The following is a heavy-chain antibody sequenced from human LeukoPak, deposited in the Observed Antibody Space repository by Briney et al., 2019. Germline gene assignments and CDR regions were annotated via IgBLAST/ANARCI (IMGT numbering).Heavy chain of an antibody. Sequence: SETLSLTCTVSGGSISSYYWSWIRQPPGKGLEWIGYIYYSGSTNYNPSLKSRVTISVDTSKNQFSLKLSSVTAADTAVYYCARARNSGSYLDYWGQGTLVTVSS. CDR2: IYYSGST. V-gene: IGHV4-59*01. D-gene: IGHD1-26*01. CDR1: GGSISSYY. J-gene: IGHJ4*02. CDR3: ARARNSGSYLDY.